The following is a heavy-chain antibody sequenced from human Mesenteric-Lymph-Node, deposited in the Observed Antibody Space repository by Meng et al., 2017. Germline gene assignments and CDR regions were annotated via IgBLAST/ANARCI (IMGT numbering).Heavy chain of an antibody. J-gene: IGHJ5*02. Sequence: QVQLQGPGPGLLQPAEPLSLTCAVSGGSISSINWWTWVRPPPGKWLELIVEIYHSGSTNYNPSIKSRVTISVDKSKNQFSLKLSSVTAADTAVYYCARVAAAGNEWFDPWGQGTLVTVSS. CDR1: GGSISSINW. CDR3: ARVAAAGNEWFDP. V-gene: IGHV4-4*02. CDR2: IYHSGST. D-gene: IGHD6-13*01.